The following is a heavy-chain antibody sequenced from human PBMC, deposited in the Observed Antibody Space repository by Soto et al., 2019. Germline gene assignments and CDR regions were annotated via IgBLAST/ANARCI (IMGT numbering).Heavy chain of an antibody. J-gene: IGHJ6*02. CDR1: GYTFTGYY. CDR2: INPNSGGT. D-gene: IGHD5-12*01. V-gene: IGHV1-2*02. CDR3: ASEWGDGYNYDYYYYGMDV. Sequence: ASVKVSCKASGYTFTGYYMHWVRQAPGQGLEWMGWINPNSGGTNYAQKFQGRVTMTRDTSISTAYMELSRLRSDDTAVYYCASEWGDGYNYDYYYYGMDVWGQGTTVTVSS.